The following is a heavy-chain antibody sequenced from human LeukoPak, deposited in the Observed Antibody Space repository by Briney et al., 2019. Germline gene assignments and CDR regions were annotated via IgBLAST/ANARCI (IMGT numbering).Heavy chain of an antibody. CDR1: GGSISSYY. J-gene: IGHJ3*02. CDR3: ASLNYDFWSGYYKAGFDI. CDR2: IYTSGST. Sequence: PSETLSLTCTVSGGSISSYYWSWIRQPAGKGLEWIGRIYTSGSTNYNPSLKSRVTMSVDKSKNQFSLKLSSVTAADTAVYYCASLNYDFWSGYYKAGFDIWGQGTMVTVSS. D-gene: IGHD3-3*01. V-gene: IGHV4-4*07.